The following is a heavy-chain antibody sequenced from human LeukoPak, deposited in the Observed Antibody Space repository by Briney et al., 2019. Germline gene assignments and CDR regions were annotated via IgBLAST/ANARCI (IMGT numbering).Heavy chain of an antibody. Sequence: KSSETLSLTCTVSGGSISSSSYYWGWIRQPPGKGLEWIGSIYYSGSTYYNPSLKSRVTISVDTSKNQFSLKLSSVTAADTAVYYCARQGVYIGDGYNLVFEIWGQGTVVTVSP. D-gene: IGHD5-24*01. CDR3: ARQGVYIGDGYNLVFEI. V-gene: IGHV4-39*07. CDR2: IYYSGST. J-gene: IGHJ3*02. CDR1: GGSISSSSYY.